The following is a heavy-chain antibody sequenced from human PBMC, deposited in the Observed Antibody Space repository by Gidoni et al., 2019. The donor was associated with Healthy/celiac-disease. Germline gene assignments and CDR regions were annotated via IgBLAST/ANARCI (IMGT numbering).Heavy chain of an antibody. Sequence: QVQLVESGGGVVQPGRSLSLSCAASGFTFSSYGMHWVRQAPGKGLEWVAVIWYDGSNKYYADSVKGRFTISRDNSKNTLYLQMNSLRAEDTAVYYCARDRGSSGYYQDYWGQGTLVTVSS. CDR2: IWYDGSNK. V-gene: IGHV3-33*01. CDR3: ARDRGSSGYYQDY. J-gene: IGHJ4*02. D-gene: IGHD3-22*01. CDR1: GFTFSSYG.